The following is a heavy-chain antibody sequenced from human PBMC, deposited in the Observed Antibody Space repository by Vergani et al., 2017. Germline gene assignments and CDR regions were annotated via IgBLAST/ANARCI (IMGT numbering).Heavy chain of an antibody. CDR2: IYYSGST. V-gene: IGHV4-30-4*08. CDR3: ARERIVVVVAANYYYYYGMDV. J-gene: IGHJ6*02. Sequence: QVQLQESGPGLVKPSQTLSLTCTVSGGSISSGDYYWSWIRQPPGKGLEWIGYIYYSGSTYYNPSLKSRVTISVDTSKNQFYLKLSSVTAADTAVYYCARERIVVVVAANYYYYYGMDVWGQGTTVTVSS. D-gene: IGHD2-15*01. CDR1: GGSISSGDYY.